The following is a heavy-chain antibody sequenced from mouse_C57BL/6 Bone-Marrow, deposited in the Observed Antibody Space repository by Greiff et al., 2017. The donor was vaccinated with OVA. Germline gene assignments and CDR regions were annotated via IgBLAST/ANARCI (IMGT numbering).Heavy chain of an antibody. CDR1: GFTFNTYA. CDR3: VRVRKGIYYEGDY. J-gene: IGHJ4*01. V-gene: IGHV10-3*01. CDR2: IRRKSSNSAP. Sequence: EVQLVESGGGLVQPKGSLKLSCAASGFTFNTYAMHWVRQAPGKGLEWVALIRRKSSNSAPYYASSVKDRFTISRYASPSMLYLKMNNLKTEDTAMYYCVRVRKGIYYEGDYWGQGTSVTVSS. D-gene: IGHD1-1*01.